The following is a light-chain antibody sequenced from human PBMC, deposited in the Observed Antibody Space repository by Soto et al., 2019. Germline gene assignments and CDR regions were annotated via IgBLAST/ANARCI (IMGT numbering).Light chain of an antibody. CDR3: SSYAGSTLYV. Sequence: ALNHPPSPSGSHGQSVTISCTGTSSDVGGYNYVSWYQQHPGKAPKLMIYEVSKRPSGVPDRFSGSKSGNTASLTVSGLQAEDEADYYCSSYAGSTLYVFGTGTKVTVL. CDR1: SSDVGGYNY. V-gene: IGLV2-8*01. J-gene: IGLJ1*01. CDR2: EVS.